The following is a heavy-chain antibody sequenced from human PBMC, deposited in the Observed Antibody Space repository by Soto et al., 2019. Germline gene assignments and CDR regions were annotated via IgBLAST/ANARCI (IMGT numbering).Heavy chain of an antibody. CDR1: GGSLRNSY. D-gene: IGHD1-26*01. CDR2: VYGSGST. Sequence: SPEPRSLTYTGSGGSLRNSYSGWPRQPPGKGLEWVAYVYGSGSTNYKHSLGSRVTISVDKSRNQVSLKVTSVTGADKAVYYCARDYSRIVDHWGQGTLVTFSA. J-gene: IGHJ4*02. V-gene: IGHV4-59*01. CDR3: ARDYSRIVDH.